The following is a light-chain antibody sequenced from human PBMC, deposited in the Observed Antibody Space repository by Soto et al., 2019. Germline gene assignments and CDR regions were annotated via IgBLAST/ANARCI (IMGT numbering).Light chain of an antibody. CDR2: DAS. CDR1: QGVRTF. V-gene: IGKV3D-11*01. J-gene: IGKJ3*01. CDR3: QHRSGGPS. Sequence: EIVLTQSPATLSLSPGQRATLSCRASQGVRTFLAWYQQKPGQAPRLLIYDASNRATGIPARFSGSGSGTAFTLTISSLAPEDFEVYYFQHRSGGPSFGPGTKVDI.